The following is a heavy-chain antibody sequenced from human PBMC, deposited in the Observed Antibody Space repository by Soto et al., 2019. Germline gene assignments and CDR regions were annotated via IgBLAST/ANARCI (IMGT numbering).Heavy chain of an antibody. Sequence: PGGSLSLSCAASGFTFSSYAMSWVRQAPGKGLEWVSAISGSGGSTYYADSVKGRFTISRDNSKNTLYLQMNSLRAEDTAVYYCAKDLLNYYEIDYWGQGTLVTVSS. CDR3: AKDLLNYYEIDY. CDR2: ISGSGGST. V-gene: IGHV3-23*01. J-gene: IGHJ4*02. D-gene: IGHD3-22*01. CDR1: GFTFSSYA.